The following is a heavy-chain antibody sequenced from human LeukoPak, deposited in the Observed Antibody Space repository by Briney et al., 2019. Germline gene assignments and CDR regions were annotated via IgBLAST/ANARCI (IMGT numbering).Heavy chain of an antibody. Sequence: PSEILSLTCTVSGGSISSYYWSWIRQPPGKGLEWIGYVSYSGSTDYNPSLKSRVIISIDTSKNQFSLRLSSVTAADTAVYYCARENDRYGRIDYWGQGTQVTVSS. CDR3: ARENDRYGRIDY. D-gene: IGHD5-18*01. CDR1: GGSISSYY. J-gene: IGHJ4*02. V-gene: IGHV4-59*01. CDR2: VSYSGST.